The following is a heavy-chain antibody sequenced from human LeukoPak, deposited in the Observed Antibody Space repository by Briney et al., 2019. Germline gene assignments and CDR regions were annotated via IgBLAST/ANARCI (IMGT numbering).Heavy chain of an antibody. V-gene: IGHV4-31*03. CDR1: GGSISSGGYY. CDR3: ARDTNDDSSGSPFDP. Sequence: PSQTLSLTCTVSGGSISSGGYYWSWIRQHPGKGLEWIGYIYYSGSTYYNPSLKNRVTISVDTSKNQFSLKLSSVTAADTAVYYCARDTNDDSSGSPFDPWGQGTLVTVSS. D-gene: IGHD3-22*01. CDR2: IYYSGST. J-gene: IGHJ5*02.